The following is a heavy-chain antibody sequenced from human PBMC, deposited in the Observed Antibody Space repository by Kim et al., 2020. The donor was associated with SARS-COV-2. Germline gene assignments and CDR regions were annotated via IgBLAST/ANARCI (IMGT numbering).Heavy chain of an antibody. CDR2: ISYDGSNK. D-gene: IGHD2-2*01. V-gene: IGHV3-33*05. CDR1: GFTFSSYG. CDR3: ARDPQIYCSSTSCYGHYGMDV. Sequence: GGSLRLSCAASGFTFSSYGMHWVRQAPGKGLEWVAVISYDGSNKYYADSVKGRFTISRDNSKNTLYLQMNSLRAEDTAVYYCARDPQIYCSSTSCYGHYGMDVWGQGTTVTVSS. J-gene: IGHJ6*02.